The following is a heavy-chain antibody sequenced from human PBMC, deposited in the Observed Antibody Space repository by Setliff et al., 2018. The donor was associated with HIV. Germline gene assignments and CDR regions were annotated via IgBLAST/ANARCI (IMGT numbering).Heavy chain of an antibody. V-gene: IGHV4-61*02. CDR2: LRPSGNT. CDR1: GCSISSGSYY. J-gene: IGHJ4*02. D-gene: IGHD6-13*01. Sequence: PSETLSLTCTVSGCSISSGSYYWSWIRQPAGKGLQWIGSLRPSGNTSYNPSLKSRVTLSLDTSKNQYSLKVNSVTAADTAVYYCARETSSSWFDYWGQGSLVTVSS. CDR3: ARETSSSWFDY.